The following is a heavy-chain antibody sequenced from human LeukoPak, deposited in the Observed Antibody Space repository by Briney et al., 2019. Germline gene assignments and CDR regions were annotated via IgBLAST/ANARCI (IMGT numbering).Heavy chain of an antibody. CDR1: GGSISSYY. CDR3: ARGIVVVPAAIWDY. D-gene: IGHD2-2*02. Sequence: SETLSLTCTLSGGSISSYYWSWIRQPPGKGLEWIGYIYYSGSTNYNPSLKSRVTISVDTSKNQFSLKLSSVTAADTAVYYCARGIVVVPAAIWDYWGQGTLVTVSS. CDR2: IYYSGST. J-gene: IGHJ4*02. V-gene: IGHV4-59*01.